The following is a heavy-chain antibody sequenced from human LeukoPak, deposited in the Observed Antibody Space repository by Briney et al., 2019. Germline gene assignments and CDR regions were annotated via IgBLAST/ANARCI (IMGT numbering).Heavy chain of an antibody. CDR3: AKGELRYYYGMDV. CDR1: GFTFDDYA. D-gene: IGHD3-3*01. V-gene: IGHV3-43*02. CDR2: ISVDGGST. Sequence: GGSLRLSCAASGFTFDDYAMHWVRQAPGKGLEWVSLISVDGGSTYYADSVKGRFTISRDNSKNSLYLQMNSLRTEETALYYCAKGELRYYYGMDVWGQGTTVTVSS. J-gene: IGHJ6*02.